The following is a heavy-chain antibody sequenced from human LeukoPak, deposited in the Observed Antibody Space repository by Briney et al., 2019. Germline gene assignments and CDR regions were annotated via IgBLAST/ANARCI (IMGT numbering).Heavy chain of an antibody. D-gene: IGHD4-23*01. CDR3: ASRPFETTVVPWDFY. J-gene: IGHJ4*02. V-gene: IGHV5-51*01. CDR2: IRPMNSDV. CDR1: GYNFNTYW. Sequence: GESLKISCKGSGYNFNTYWVAWVRPLPGKGLEWVVIIRPMNSDVRYSPSFQGQVTISADRSINTAYLQWSSLTASDTAMYYCASRPFETTVVPWDFYWGQGTQVTVSS.